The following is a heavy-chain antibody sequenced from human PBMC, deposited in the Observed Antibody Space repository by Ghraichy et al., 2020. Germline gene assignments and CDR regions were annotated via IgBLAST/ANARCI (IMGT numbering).Heavy chain of an antibody. CDR2: IYYSGST. CDR3: ARHSPTRYGDYHFDY. V-gene: IGHV4-59*08. Sequence: LETLSLTCTVSGGSISSYYWSWIRQPPGKGLEWIGYIYYSGSTNYNPSLKSRVTISVDTSKNQFSLKLSSVTAADTAVYYCARHSPTRYGDYHFDYWGQGTLVTVSS. J-gene: IGHJ4*02. D-gene: IGHD4-17*01. CDR1: GGSISSYY.